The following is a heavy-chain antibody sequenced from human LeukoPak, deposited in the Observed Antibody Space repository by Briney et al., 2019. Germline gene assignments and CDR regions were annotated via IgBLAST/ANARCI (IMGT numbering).Heavy chain of an antibody. CDR1: GGTFSSYA. Sequence: GSSVKVSCKASGGTFSSYAISWVRQAPGQGLEWMGGIIPIFGTANYAQKFQGRVTITTDESTSTAYMELSSLRSEDTAVYYCARDDYYYDSSGYPYWGQGTLVTVSS. CDR2: IIPIFGTA. J-gene: IGHJ4*02. V-gene: IGHV1-69*05. D-gene: IGHD3-22*01. CDR3: ARDDYYYDSSGYPY.